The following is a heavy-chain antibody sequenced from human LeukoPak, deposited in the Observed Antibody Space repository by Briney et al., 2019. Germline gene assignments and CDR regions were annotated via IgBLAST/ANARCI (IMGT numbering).Heavy chain of an antibody. Sequence: GASVKVSCKASGYTFTSYYMHWVRQAPGQGREWMGWINPNSGGTNYAQKFQGRVTMTRDTSISTAYMELSRLRSDDTAVYYCARDRADYGDHFEYWGQGTLVTVSS. CDR2: INPNSGGT. D-gene: IGHD4-17*01. J-gene: IGHJ4*02. CDR3: ARDRADYGDHFEY. V-gene: IGHV1-2*02. CDR1: GYTFTSYY.